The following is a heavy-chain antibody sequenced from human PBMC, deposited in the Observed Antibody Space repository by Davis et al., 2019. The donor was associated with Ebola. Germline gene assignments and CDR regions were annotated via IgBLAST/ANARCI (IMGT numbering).Heavy chain of an antibody. CDR2: IYSGGST. CDR3: ARVRAVAHFDY. V-gene: IGHV3-53*01. CDR1: GFTVSSNY. Sequence: GGSLRLSCAASGFTVSSNYMSWVRQAPGKGLEWVSVIYSGGSTYYADSVKGRFTISRDNAKNSLYLQMNSLRAEDTAVYYCARVRAVAHFDYWGQGTLVTVSS. D-gene: IGHD6-19*01. J-gene: IGHJ4*02.